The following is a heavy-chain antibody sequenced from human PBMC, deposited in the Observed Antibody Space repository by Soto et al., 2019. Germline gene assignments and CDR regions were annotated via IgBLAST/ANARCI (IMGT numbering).Heavy chain of an antibody. CDR1: GFTFSDYY. D-gene: IGHD3-16*02. J-gene: IGHJ3*02. V-gene: IGHV3-11*01. CDR3: ASGWMITVGGVIVNSDAFDI. CDR2: ISSSGSTI. Sequence: QVQLVESGGGLVKPGGSLRLSCAASGFTFSDYYMSWIRQAPGKGLEWVSYISSSGSTIYYADSVRGRFTISRDNAKNALYLQMNSVRAEDTAVYYCASGWMITVGGVIVNSDAFDIWGQGTMVTVSS.